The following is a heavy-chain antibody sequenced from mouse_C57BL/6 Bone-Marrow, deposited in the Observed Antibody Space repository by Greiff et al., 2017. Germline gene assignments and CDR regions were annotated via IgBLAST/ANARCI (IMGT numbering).Heavy chain of an antibody. CDR1: GYAFSSSW. CDR3: ARFPIYYYGSGGFAY. D-gene: IGHD1-1*01. Sequence: VQLQQSGPELVKPGASVKISCKASGYAFSSSWMNWVKQRPGKGLEWIGRIYPGDGDTNYNGKFKGKATLTADKSSSTAYMQLSSLTSEDSAVYFCARFPIYYYGSGGFAYWGQGTLVTVSA. V-gene: IGHV1-82*01. CDR2: IYPGDGDT. J-gene: IGHJ3*01.